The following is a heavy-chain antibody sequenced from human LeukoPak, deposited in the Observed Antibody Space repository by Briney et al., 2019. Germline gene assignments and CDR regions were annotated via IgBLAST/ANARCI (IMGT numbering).Heavy chain of an antibody. V-gene: IGHV3-11*06. D-gene: IGHD3-10*01. Sequence: GSLRLSCAASGFTFSNYYMSWIRQAPGKGLEWVSYISSSSSYTNYADSVKGRFTISRDNAKNSLYLQMNSLRAEDTAVYYCAGFGELFYYYYGMDVWGKGTTVTVSS. J-gene: IGHJ6*04. CDR2: ISSSSSYT. CDR1: GFTFSNYY. CDR3: AGFGELFYYYYGMDV.